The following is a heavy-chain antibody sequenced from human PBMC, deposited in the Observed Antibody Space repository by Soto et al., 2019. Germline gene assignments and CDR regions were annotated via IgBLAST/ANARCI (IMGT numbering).Heavy chain of an antibody. CDR1: GYSFTSYW. Sequence: GESLKISCKGSGYSFTSYWISWVRQMPGKGLEWMGRIDPSDSYTNYSQSFQGHVTISADKSNSTAYLQWSSLKASDTAMYYCATGYCSSTSCHYYYYGMDVWGQGTTVTVSS. CDR3: ATGYCSSTSCHYYYYGMDV. CDR2: IDPSDSYT. J-gene: IGHJ6*02. D-gene: IGHD2-2*01. V-gene: IGHV5-10-1*01.